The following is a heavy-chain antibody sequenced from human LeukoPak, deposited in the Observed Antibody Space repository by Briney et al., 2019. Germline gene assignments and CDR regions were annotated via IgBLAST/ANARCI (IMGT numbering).Heavy chain of an antibody. V-gene: IGHV7-4-1*01. CDR3: ARDQLEMATGAFDY. Sequence: GASVKVSCKASGFTFTGYYMHWVRQAPGQGLEWMGWINTNTGNPTYAQGFTGRFVFSLDTSVSTAYLQIGSLRAEDTAVYYCARDQLEMATGAFDYWGQGTLVTVSS. CDR2: INTNTGNP. CDR1: GFTFTGYY. J-gene: IGHJ4*02. D-gene: IGHD5-24*01.